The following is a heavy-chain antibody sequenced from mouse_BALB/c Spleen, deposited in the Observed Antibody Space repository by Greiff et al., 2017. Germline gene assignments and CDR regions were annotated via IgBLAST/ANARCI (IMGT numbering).Heavy chain of an antibody. CDR1: GYTFTSYW. CDR2: INPSTGYT. CDR3: ARAASSRRYYYAMDY. Sequence: QVQLKQSGAELAKPGASVKMSCKASGYTFTSYWMHWVKQRPGQGLEWIGYINPSTGYTEYNQKFKDKATLTADKSSSTAYMQLSSLTSEDSAVYYCARAASSRRYYYAMDYWGQGTSVTVSS. V-gene: IGHV1-7*01. J-gene: IGHJ4*01. D-gene: IGHD1-1*01.